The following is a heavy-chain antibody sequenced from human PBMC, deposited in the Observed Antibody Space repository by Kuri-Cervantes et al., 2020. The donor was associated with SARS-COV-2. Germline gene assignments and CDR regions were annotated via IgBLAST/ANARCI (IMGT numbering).Heavy chain of an antibody. CDR1: GYSISSGYY. CDR2: IYHSGSS. D-gene: IGHD3-22*01. CDR3: ARLTGGYSDYFDS. J-gene: IGHJ4*02. Sequence: ESLKISCTVSGYSISSGYYWGWIRQPPGKGLEWIGSIYHSGSSDYNPFLRSRATISVDTPKNQFSLRLSSVTAADTAVYYCARLTGGYSDYFDSWGQGTLVTVSS. V-gene: IGHV4-38-2*02.